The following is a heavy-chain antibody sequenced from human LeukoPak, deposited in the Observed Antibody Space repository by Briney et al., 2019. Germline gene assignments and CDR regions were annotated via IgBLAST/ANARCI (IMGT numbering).Heavy chain of an antibody. Sequence: PSETLSLTCAVSGGSISSSNWWSWVRQPPGKGLEWIGEIYHSGSTNYNPSLKSRVTISVDKSKNQFSLKLSSVTAEDTAVYYCTTDITMVRGVILWGQGTLVTVSS. CDR3: TTDITMVRGVIL. J-gene: IGHJ4*02. CDR2: IYHSGST. CDR1: GGSISSSNW. V-gene: IGHV4-4*02. D-gene: IGHD3-10*01.